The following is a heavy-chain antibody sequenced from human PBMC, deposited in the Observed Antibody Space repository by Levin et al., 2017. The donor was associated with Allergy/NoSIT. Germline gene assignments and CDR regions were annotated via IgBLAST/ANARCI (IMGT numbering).Heavy chain of an antibody. J-gene: IGHJ4*02. D-gene: IGHD2-15*01. CDR3: TREAVVAAAPHYFDS. CDR2: IFHTGTS. CDR1: SFSITGDHY. Sequence: GSLRLSCVISSFSITGDHYWAWVRQPPGKGLEWIGSIFHTGTSYYNPSLKSRVTISVDTSNNRFSVKLTSVTAADTAVYYCTREAVVAAAPHYFDSWGQGILVSVSS. V-gene: IGHV4-38-2*02.